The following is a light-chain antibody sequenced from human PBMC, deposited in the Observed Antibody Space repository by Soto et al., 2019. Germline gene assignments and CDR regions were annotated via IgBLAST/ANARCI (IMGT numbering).Light chain of an antibody. Sequence: EIVITQSPSTLSVSPGDRATLSCMSSQSVSSDLAWYQPKPGQPPRLLIYGASTRATGIPARFSGSGSGTEFTLTISSLQYEDFAVYYCQQYNNWPWTFGQGTKV. CDR1: QSVSSD. CDR2: GAS. J-gene: IGKJ1*01. V-gene: IGKV3-15*01. CDR3: QQYNNWPWT.